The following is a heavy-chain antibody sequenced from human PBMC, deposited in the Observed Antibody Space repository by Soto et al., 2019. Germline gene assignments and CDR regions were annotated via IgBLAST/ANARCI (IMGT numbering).Heavy chain of an antibody. CDR2: LSGSGGST. D-gene: IGHD5-12*01. V-gene: IGHV3-23*01. CDR1: GFTFSSDA. CDR3: AKDPSPGMVATWDY. J-gene: IGHJ4*02. Sequence: EVQLLESGGGLVQPGGSLRLSCAASGFTFSSDAMSWFNQATGNGLEWVSALSGSGGSTYYADSVKGRFTISRDNAKNTLYLQMNSLRAEDTAVYYWAKDPSPGMVATWDYWGPGTLVTVSS.